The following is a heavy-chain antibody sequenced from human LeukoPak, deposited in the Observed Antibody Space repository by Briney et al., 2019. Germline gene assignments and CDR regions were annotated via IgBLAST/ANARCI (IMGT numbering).Heavy chain of an antibody. CDR3: AKRLPFYYDY. V-gene: IGHV3-23*01. CDR1: GFTVSSYD. CDR2: ISGSGGTT. Sequence: PGGSLRLSCAASGFTVSSYDMSWVRQAPGKGLEWVSAISGSGGTTYYPDSGKGRFTVSRDNSKNTLYLQMDSLRAEDTAVYYCAKRLPFYYDYWGQGTLVTVSS. D-gene: IGHD5-18*01. J-gene: IGHJ4*02.